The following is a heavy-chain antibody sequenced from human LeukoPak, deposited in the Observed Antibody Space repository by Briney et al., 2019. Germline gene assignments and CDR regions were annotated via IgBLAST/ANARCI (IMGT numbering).Heavy chain of an antibody. CDR1: GASISSYY. D-gene: IGHD6-19*01. CDR2: IYNGGNI. Sequence: PSETLSLTCTVCGASISSYYWNWIRQTPSNGLEWIASIYNGGNINYNPSLKSRVTISMDTSKSHFSLSLSSVTAADTAVYFCARTSDIAVTGFDCWGQGLLVTVSA. V-gene: IGHV4-59*01. CDR3: ARTSDIAVTGFDC. J-gene: IGHJ4*02.